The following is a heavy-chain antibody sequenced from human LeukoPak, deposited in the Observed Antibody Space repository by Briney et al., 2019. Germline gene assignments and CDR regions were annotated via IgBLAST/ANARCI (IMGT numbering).Heavy chain of an antibody. CDR1: GYTFTSYD. CDR2: MNPNSGNT. J-gene: IGHJ4*02. Sequence: ASVKVSCKASGYTFTSYDINWVRQATGQGLEWMGWMNPNSGNTGYAQKFQGRVTMTRNTSISTAYMELSSLRSEDTAVYYCASQKGSYSSGWSPYDYWGQGTLVTVSS. V-gene: IGHV1-8*01. CDR3: ASQKGSYSSGWSPYDY. D-gene: IGHD6-19*01.